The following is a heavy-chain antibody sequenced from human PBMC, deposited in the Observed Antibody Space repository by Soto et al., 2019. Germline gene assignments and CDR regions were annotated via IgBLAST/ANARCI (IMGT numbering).Heavy chain of an antibody. Sequence: SGPTLGEPTQTLTLTCTFSGFSLSTSGMCVSWIRQPPGKALEWLARIDWDDDKYYSTSLKTRLTISKDASKNQVVLTMTNMDPVDTATYYCARILLSSDYYGMDVWGQGTTVTVSS. CDR3: ARILLSSDYYGMDV. CDR1: GFSLSTSGMC. D-gene: IGHD6-6*01. V-gene: IGHV2-70*11. CDR2: IDWDDDK. J-gene: IGHJ6*02.